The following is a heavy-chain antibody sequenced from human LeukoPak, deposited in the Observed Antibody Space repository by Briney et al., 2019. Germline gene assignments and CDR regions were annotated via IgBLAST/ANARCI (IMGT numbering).Heavy chain of an antibody. CDR3: ARHSYGIAAPGGWFDP. D-gene: IGHD6-6*01. CDR2: IYHSGST. CDR1: GGSISSSNW. J-gene: IGHJ5*02. V-gene: IGHV4-4*02. Sequence: SETLSLTCAVSGGSISSSNWWSWVRQPPGKGLEWIGEIYHSGSTNYNPSLKSRVTISVDKSKNQFSLKLSSVTAADTAVYYCARHSYGIAAPGGWFDPWGQGTLVTVSS.